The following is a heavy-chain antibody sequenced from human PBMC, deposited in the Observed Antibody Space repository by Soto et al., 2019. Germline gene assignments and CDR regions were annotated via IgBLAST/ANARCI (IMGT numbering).Heavy chain of an antibody. J-gene: IGHJ4*02. D-gene: IGHD2-2*01. V-gene: IGHV4-34*01. CDR3: ARGPVGYCSSTSCQP. Sequence: SETLSLTCAVYGGSFSGYYWSWIRQPPGKGLEWIGEINHSGSTNYNPSLKSRVTISVDTSKNQFSLKLSSVTAADTAVYYCARGPVGYCSSTSCQPWGQGTLVTVSA. CDR2: INHSGST. CDR1: GGSFSGYY.